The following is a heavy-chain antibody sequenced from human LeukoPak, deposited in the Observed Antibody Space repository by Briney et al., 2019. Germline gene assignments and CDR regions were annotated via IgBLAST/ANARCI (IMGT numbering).Heavy chain of an antibody. V-gene: IGHV4-34*01. CDR2: INHSGST. J-gene: IGHJ4*02. CDR1: GGSFSGYH. CDR3: AREANRDCSSTSCFFDY. Sequence: PSETLSLTCAVYGGSFSGYHWSWIRQPPGKGLEWIGEINHSGSTNYNPSLKSRVTISVDTSKNQFSLKLSSVTAADTAVYYCAREANRDCSSTSCFFDYWGQGTLVTVSS. D-gene: IGHD2-2*01.